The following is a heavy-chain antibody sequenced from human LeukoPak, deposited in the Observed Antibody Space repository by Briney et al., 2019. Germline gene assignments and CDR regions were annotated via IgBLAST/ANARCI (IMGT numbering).Heavy chain of an antibody. CDR1: GFTFSSYA. CDR3: AKPPRGSGADY. D-gene: IGHD3-10*01. Sequence: GGSLRLSCAASGFTFSSYAMNWVRQAPGKGLEWVSSISGSGGSTYYADSVKGRFTISRDNSKNTLYLHMNSLRAEDTAVYYCAKPPRGSGADYWGQGTLVTVSS. J-gene: IGHJ4*02. CDR2: ISGSGGST. V-gene: IGHV3-23*01.